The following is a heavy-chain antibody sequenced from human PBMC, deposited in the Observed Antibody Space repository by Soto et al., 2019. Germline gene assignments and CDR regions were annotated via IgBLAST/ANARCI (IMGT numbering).Heavy chain of an antibody. Sequence: ASVKVSCKASGYTFTSYAMHWVRQAPGQRLEWMGWINAGNGNTKYSQKFQGRVTITRDTSASTAYMELSSLRSEDTAVYYCARGVWSGYFDYYYYYMGVWGKGTTVTVSS. J-gene: IGHJ6*03. CDR2: INAGNGNT. CDR1: GYTFTSYA. D-gene: IGHD3-3*01. CDR3: ARGVWSGYFDYYYYYMGV. V-gene: IGHV1-3*01.